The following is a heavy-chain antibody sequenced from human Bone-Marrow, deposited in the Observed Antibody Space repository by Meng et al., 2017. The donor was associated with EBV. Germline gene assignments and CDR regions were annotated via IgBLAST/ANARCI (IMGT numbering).Heavy chain of an antibody. CDR3: ARARVYYYDSSGYRNWYFDL. CDR2: IYYSGST. CDR1: GGSISCSSYY. Sequence: QLQLQESGPGLVKPSETLSLTCTVSGGSISCSSYYWGWIRQPPGKGLEWIGSIYYSGSTYYNPSLKSRVTISVDTSKNQFSLKLSSVTAADTAVYYCARARVYYYDSSGYRNWYFDLWGRGTLVTVSS. D-gene: IGHD3-22*01. V-gene: IGHV4-39*07. J-gene: IGHJ2*01.